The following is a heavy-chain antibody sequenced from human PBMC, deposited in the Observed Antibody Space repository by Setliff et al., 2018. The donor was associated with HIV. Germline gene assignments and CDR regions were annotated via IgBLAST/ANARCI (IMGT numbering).Heavy chain of an antibody. J-gene: IGHJ4*02. CDR1: GGSISSYY. V-gene: IGHV4-59*01. CDR3: ARIAWKQGAVGSFCDY. CDR2: IYHSGIT. Sequence: SETLSLTCAVSGGSISSYYWSWIRQSPEKGLEWTGYIYHSGITSYNPSLKSRVTMSMDMSKNLFSLNLSSVTAADSAVYYCARIAWKQGAVGSFCDYWGQGGLVTVSS. D-gene: IGHD3-10*01.